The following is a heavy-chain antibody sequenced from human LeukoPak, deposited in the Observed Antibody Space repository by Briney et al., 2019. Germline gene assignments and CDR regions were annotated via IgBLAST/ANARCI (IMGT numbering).Heavy chain of an antibody. Sequence: PSETLSLTCTVSGGSIISYYWSWIRQPPGKGLEWIGYIYYSGSTNYNPSLKSRVTISVDTSKNQFSLRLSSVTAADTAVYYCARWSAAMGRYYFDYWGQGTLVTVSS. CDR1: GGSIISYY. CDR2: IYYSGST. J-gene: IGHJ4*02. CDR3: ARWSAAMGRYYFDY. V-gene: IGHV4-59*08. D-gene: IGHD2-2*01.